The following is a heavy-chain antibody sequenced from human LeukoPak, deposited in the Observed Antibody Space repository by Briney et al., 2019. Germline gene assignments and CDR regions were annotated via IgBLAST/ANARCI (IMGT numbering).Heavy chain of an antibody. J-gene: IGHJ1*01. V-gene: IGHV3-30-3*01. CDR1: GFTFSNYA. Sequence: GGSLRLSCAASGFTFSNYAIHWVRQAPGKGLEWVADISFDGDNEYYADSVRGRFMIARDNSKNTVYLQMNSLTIEDTAVYYCAREPSGNFGQLVSSAEYFQHWGQGTRVTVSS. D-gene: IGHD5/OR15-5a*01. CDR2: ISFDGDNE. CDR3: AREPSGNFGQLVSSAEYFQH.